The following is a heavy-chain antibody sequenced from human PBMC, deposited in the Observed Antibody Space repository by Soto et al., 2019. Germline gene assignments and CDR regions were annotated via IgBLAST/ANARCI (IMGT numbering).Heavy chain of an antibody. J-gene: IGHJ6*02. V-gene: IGHV4-59*01. D-gene: IGHD2-21*02. CDR1: GGSISGYY. CDR2: VYYSGGA. Sequence: SETLSLTCTASGGSISGYYWSWIRQPPGKGLEWIGNVYYSGGAKYNPSVKRRVSISVDTSKNQFSLNLSSVTAADTAVYYCTRDGDGRMTTNPYYYYGMDVWGPGITVTVSS. CDR3: TRDGDGRMTTNPYYYYGMDV.